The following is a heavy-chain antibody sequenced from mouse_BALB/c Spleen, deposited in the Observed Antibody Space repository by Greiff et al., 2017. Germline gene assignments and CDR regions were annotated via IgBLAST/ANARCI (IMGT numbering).Heavy chain of an antibody. D-gene: IGHD1-1*01. CDR1: GYAFTNYL. CDR3: ARRSSYYYAMDY. V-gene: IGHV1-54*01. Sequence: QVQLQQPGAELVRPGTSVKVSCKASGYAFTNYLIEWVKQRPGQGLEWIGVINPGSGGTNYNEKFKGKATLTADKSSSTAYMQLSSLTSDDSAVYFCARRSSYYYAMDYWGQGTSVTVSS. J-gene: IGHJ4*01. CDR2: INPGSGGT.